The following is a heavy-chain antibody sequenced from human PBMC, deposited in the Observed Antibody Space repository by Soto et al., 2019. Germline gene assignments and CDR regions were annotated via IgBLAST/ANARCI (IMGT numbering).Heavy chain of an antibody. Sequence: PGGSLRLSCAASGFTFDDYTVHWVRQAPGKGLEWVSLISWDGGSTYYADSVKGRFTISRDNSKNSLYLQMNSLRTEDTALYYCAKDYYDSSGYNPNPGYFDYWGQGTLVTVS. CDR2: ISWDGGST. J-gene: IGHJ4*02. CDR1: GFTFDDYT. D-gene: IGHD3-22*01. CDR3: AKDYYDSSGYNPNPGYFDY. V-gene: IGHV3-43*01.